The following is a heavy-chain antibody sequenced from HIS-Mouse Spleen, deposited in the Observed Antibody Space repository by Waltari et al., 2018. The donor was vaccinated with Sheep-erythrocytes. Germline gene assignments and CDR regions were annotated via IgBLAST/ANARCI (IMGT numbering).Heavy chain of an antibody. V-gene: IGHV1-2*02. CDR1: GSTLTGYY. CDR2: INPNSGGT. CDR3: ARGYYDFWSGSALGAFDI. D-gene: IGHD3-3*01. J-gene: IGHJ3*02. Sequence: QVQLVQTGAEVKKPGASVKVPCKASGSTLTGYYMHWVRQAPGQGLEWMGWINPNSGGTNYAQKFQGRVTMTRDTSISTAYMELSRLRSDDTAVYYCARGYYDFWSGSALGAFDIWGQGTMVTVSS.